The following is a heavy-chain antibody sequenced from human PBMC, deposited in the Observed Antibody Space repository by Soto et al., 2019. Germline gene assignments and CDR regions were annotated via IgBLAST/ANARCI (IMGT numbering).Heavy chain of an antibody. V-gene: IGHV3-74*01. D-gene: IGHD3-22*01. CDR2: INSDGSST. J-gene: IGHJ6*02. CDR3: ARGVGYYDSSGYSLYYYYGMDV. CDR1: GFTFSSYL. Sequence: GGSLRLSCAASGFTFSSYLMHWVRQAPGKGLVWVSRINSDGSSTSDADSVKGRFTISRDNAKNTLYLQMNSLRAEDTAVYYCARGVGYYDSSGYSLYYYYGMDVWGQGTTVTVSS.